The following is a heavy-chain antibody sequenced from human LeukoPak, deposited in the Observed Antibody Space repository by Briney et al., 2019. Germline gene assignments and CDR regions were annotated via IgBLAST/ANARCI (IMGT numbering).Heavy chain of an antibody. CDR2: ISSSSSYI. V-gene: IGHV3-21*01. J-gene: IGHJ4*02. CDR3: ARDRKITFGGVSVIPYYFDY. Sequence: GGSLRLSCAASGFTFSSYSMNWVRQAPGKGLEWVSSISSSSSYIYYADSVKGRFTISRDNAKNSLYLQMNSLRAEDTAVYYCARDRKITFGGVSVIPYYFDYWGQGTLVTASS. CDR1: GFTFSSYS. D-gene: IGHD3-16*02.